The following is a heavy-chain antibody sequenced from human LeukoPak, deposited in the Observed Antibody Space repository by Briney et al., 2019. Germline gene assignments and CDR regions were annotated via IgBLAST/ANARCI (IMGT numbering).Heavy chain of an antibody. CDR3: ARGSLLWFGELLRYYGMDV. Sequence: ASVKVSCKASGGTFSSYAISWVRQAPGRGLEWMGGIIPIFGTANYAQKFQGRVTITADKSTSTAYMELSSLRSEDTAVYYCARGSLLWFGELLRYYGMDVWGKGTTVTVSS. J-gene: IGHJ6*04. D-gene: IGHD3-10*01. CDR1: GGTFSSYA. CDR2: IIPIFGTA. V-gene: IGHV1-69*06.